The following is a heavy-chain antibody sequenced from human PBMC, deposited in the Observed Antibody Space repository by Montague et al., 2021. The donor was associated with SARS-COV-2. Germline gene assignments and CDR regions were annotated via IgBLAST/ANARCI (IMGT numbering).Heavy chain of an antibody. CDR3: ARVFPRWLQFDPYFDY. CDR2: IYYSGST. CDR1: GGSISSYY. D-gene: IGHD5-24*01. Sequence: SETLSLTCTVSGGSISSYYWSWIRQPPGKGLGWIGYIYYSGSTNYNPFLKSRVTISVDTSKNQFSLKLSSVTAADTAVYYCARVFPRWLQFDPYFDYWGQGTLVTVSS. V-gene: IGHV4-59*01. J-gene: IGHJ4*02.